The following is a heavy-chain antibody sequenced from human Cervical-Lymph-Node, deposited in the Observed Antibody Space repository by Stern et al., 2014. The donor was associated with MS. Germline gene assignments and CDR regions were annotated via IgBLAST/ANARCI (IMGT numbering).Heavy chain of an antibody. V-gene: IGHV2-5*02. D-gene: IGHD5-12*01. CDR2: IYWDDDK. Sequence: QITLKESGPTLVKPTQTLTLTCTLSGFSISTSGVGVGRIRQSPGQALDWLALIYWDDDKRYNPSLKARLTITKDTSKNQVVLTMTNMDPEDTASYYCAHRLKYSGTWDRGDFDYWGQGILVTVFS. CDR3: AHRLKYSGTWDRGDFDY. J-gene: IGHJ4*02. CDR1: GFSISTSGVG.